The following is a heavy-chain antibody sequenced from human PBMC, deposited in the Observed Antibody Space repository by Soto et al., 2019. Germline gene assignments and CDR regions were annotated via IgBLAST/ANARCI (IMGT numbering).Heavy chain of an antibody. Sequence: QLQLQESGPGLVKPSETLSLTCTVSGGSISSSSYYWGWIRQPPGKGLEWIGSIYYSGSTYYNPSLKSRVTISVDTSKNQFTLKLSSVTAADTAVYYCARHGDLTVTNEAFDIWGQGTMVTVSS. D-gene: IGHD4-17*01. J-gene: IGHJ3*02. CDR1: GGSISSSSYY. CDR3: ARHGDLTVTNEAFDI. CDR2: IYYSGST. V-gene: IGHV4-39*01.